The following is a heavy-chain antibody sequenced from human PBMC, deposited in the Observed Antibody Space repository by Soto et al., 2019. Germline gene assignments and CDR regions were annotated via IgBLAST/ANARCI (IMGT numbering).Heavy chain of an antibody. J-gene: IGHJ4*02. CDR3: ARLYYDNSAYPAY. CDR1: GFTFRTYN. Sequence: GGSLRLSCAASGFTFRTYNMNWVRQAPGKGLEWLSYISGASGTIYYADSMQGRFSISRDDSENTAYLQMNSLKAEDTAVYYCARLYYDNSAYPAYWGQGTLVTVSS. V-gene: IGHV3-48*01. D-gene: IGHD3-22*01. CDR2: ISGASGTI.